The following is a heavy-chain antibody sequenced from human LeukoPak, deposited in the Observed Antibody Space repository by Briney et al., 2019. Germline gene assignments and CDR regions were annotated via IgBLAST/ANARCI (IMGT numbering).Heavy chain of an antibody. CDR2: IIPIFGTA. D-gene: IGHD6-19*01. CDR3: AIGYSSGWDFDY. CDR1: GYTFTSYY. J-gene: IGHJ4*02. V-gene: IGHV1-69*13. Sequence: SVKVSCKASGYTFTSYYMHWVRQAPGQGLEWMGGIIPIFGTANYAQKFQGRVTITADESTSTAYMELSSLRSEDTAVYYCAIGYSSGWDFDYWGQGTLVTVSS.